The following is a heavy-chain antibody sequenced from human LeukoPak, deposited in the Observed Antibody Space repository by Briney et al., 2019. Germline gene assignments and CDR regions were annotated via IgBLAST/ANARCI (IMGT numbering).Heavy chain of an antibody. J-gene: IGHJ4*02. CDR1: GFTFSSYS. D-gene: IGHD3-10*01. CDR3: ARDNGDFQGGGNFDY. V-gene: IGHV3-48*01. CDR2: ISSSSSTI. Sequence: QPGGSPRLSCAASGFTFSSYSMNWVRQAPGKGLEWVSYISSSSSTIYYADSVKGRFTISRDNAKNSLYLQMNSLRAEDTAVYYCARDNGDFQGGGNFDYWGQGTLVTVSS.